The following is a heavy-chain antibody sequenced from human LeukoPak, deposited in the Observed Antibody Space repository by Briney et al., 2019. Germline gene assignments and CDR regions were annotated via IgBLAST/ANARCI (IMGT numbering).Heavy chain of an antibody. CDR1: GYTFTGYY. V-gene: IGHV1-2*02. CDR2: INPNSGGT. Sequence: ASVKVSCKASGYTFTGYYMHWVRQAPGQGLEWMGWINPNSGGTNYAQKFQGRVTMTEDTSTDTAYMELSSLRSEDTAVYYCATVTYYGDYYTIRTYVFDYWGQGTLVTVSS. J-gene: IGHJ4*02. CDR3: ATVTYYGDYYTIRTYVFDY. D-gene: IGHD4-17*01.